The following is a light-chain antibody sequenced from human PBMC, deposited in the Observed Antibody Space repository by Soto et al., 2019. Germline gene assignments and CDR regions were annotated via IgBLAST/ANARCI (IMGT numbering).Light chain of an antibody. V-gene: IGKV3-11*01. CDR2: DAS. J-gene: IGKJ4*01. CDR3: QPRTEWPLT. Sequence: EIVLTQSPATLSVSPGDRATLYCRASQYIDNFLGWYQQKPGQPPRLLVYDASTRATGIPSRFSGSGSGADFTLTISNLEPDDFAIYYCQPRTEWPLTFGGGTKV. CDR1: QYIDNF.